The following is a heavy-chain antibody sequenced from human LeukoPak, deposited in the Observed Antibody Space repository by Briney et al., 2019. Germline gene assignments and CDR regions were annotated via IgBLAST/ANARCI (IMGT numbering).Heavy chain of an antibody. V-gene: IGHV4-30-4*08. CDR3: ARYPPFGSNAFNI. CDR2: IYYSGST. CDR1: GGSISSGDYY. Sequence: SQTLSLTCTVSGGSISSGDYYWNWIRQPPGKGLEWIGRIYYSGSTYYNPSLKSRITISIDTSKSQFSLSLSSLTAADTAVYYCARYPPFGSNAFNIWGQGTMVTVSS. D-gene: IGHD2/OR15-2a*01. J-gene: IGHJ3*02.